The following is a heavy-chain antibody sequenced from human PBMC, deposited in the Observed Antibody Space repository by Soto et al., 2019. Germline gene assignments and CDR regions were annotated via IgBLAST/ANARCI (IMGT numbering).Heavy chain of an antibody. CDR1: GFTFSNYG. V-gene: IGHV3-30*18. CDR3: AKDLLRYFDWSPLDY. D-gene: IGHD3-9*01. J-gene: IGHJ4*02. CDR2: ISYDGSNK. Sequence: PGGSLRLSCAASGFTFSNYGMHWVRQAPGKGLEWVAVISYDGSNKYYADSVKGRFTISRDNSKNTLYLQMNSLRAEDTAVYYCAKDLLRYFDWSPLDYWGQGTLVTVSS.